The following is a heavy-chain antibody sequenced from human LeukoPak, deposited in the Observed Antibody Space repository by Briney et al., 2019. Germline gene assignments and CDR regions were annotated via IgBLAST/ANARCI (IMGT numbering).Heavy chain of an antibody. Sequence: SETLSLTCAVYGGSFSGYYWSWIRQPPGKGLEWIGYIHYSGSTNYNPSLKSRVTISVDTSKNQFSLKLSSVTAADTAVYYCARDRSNNWFDPWGQGTLVTVSS. J-gene: IGHJ5*02. CDR1: GGSFSGYY. D-gene: IGHD2-8*01. CDR3: ARDRSNNWFDP. V-gene: IGHV4-59*01. CDR2: IHYSGST.